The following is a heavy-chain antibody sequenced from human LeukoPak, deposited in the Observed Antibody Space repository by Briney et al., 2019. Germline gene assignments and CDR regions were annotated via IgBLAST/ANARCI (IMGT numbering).Heavy chain of an antibody. D-gene: IGHD3-3*01. J-gene: IGHJ6*03. CDR1: GGSFSGYY. CDR3: ARGGVVYGVLYYYYYMDV. Sequence: SETLSLTCAVYGGSFSGYYWSWIRQPPGKGLEWIGEINHSGSTNYNPSLKSRVTISVDTSKNQFSLKLSSVTAADTAVYYCARGGVVYGVLYYYYYMDVWGKGTTVTVPS. CDR2: INHSGST. V-gene: IGHV4-34*01.